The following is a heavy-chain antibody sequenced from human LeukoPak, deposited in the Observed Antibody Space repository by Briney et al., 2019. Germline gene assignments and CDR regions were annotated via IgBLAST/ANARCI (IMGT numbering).Heavy chain of an antibody. V-gene: IGHV1-2*02. J-gene: IGHJ4*02. CDR3: ARASSGYYQLFDY. CDR2: INPNSGGT. CDR1: GYIFSGYY. Sequence: ASVKVSCKASGYIFSGYYMHWVRQAPGQGLEWMGWINPNSGGTNYAQKFQGRVTMTRDTSISTAYMELSRLRSDDTAVYYCARASSGYYQLFDYWGQGTLVTVSS. D-gene: IGHD3-22*01.